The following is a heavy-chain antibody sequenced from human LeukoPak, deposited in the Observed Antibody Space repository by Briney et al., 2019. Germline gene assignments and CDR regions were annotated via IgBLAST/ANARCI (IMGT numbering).Heavy chain of an antibody. J-gene: IGHJ6*02. CDR1: GGSLSSSSYY. Sequence: SETLSLTCTVSGGSLSSSSYYWGWIRQPPGKGLEWIGSIYYSGSTYYNPSLKSRVTISVDTSKNQFSLKLSSVTAADTAVYYCARVWSAAGTRGYYYYYGMDVWGQGTTVTVSS. V-gene: IGHV4-39*07. D-gene: IGHD6-13*01. CDR2: IYYSGST. CDR3: ARVWSAAGTRGYYYYYGMDV.